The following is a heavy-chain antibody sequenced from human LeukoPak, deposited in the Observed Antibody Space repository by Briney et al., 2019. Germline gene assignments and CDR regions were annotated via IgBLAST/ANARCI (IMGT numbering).Heavy chain of an antibody. Sequence: GGSLRLSCAASGFTFSSYSMNWVRPAPGKGLEWVSYISSSSSTIYYADSVKGRFTISRDNAKNSLYLQMNSLRAEDTAVYYCARELVAYSSSWYPRYYHYYYYMDVWGKGTTSPSP. D-gene: IGHD6-13*01. CDR2: ISSSSSTI. CDR3: ARELVAYSSSWYPRYYHYYYYMDV. CDR1: GFTFSSYS. V-gene: IGHV3-48*01. J-gene: IGHJ6*03.